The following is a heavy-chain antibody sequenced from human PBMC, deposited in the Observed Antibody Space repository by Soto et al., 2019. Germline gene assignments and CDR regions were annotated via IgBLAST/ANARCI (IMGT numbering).Heavy chain of an antibody. J-gene: IGHJ6*03. CDR3: AREFIAARPPYYYYYMDV. CDR2: IYHSGST. D-gene: IGHD6-6*01. Sequence: SETLSLTCTVSGGSMSSYYWSWIRQPPGKGLEWIGYIYHSGSTNYNPSLKSRVTISVDTSKNQFSLKLRSVTAADTAVYYCAREFIAARPPYYYYYMDVWGKGTTVTVSS. V-gene: IGHV4-59*01. CDR1: GGSMSSYY.